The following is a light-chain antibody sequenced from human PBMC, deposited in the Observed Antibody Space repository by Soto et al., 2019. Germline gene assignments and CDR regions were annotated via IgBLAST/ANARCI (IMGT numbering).Light chain of an antibody. J-gene: IGLJ1*01. Sequence: QSVLTQPRSASGSPGQSVTISCTGTSSDVGGYNYVSWYQQHPGKAPKLMIYDVSKRPSGVPDRFSGSKSGNTASLTISGLQAEDEADYYCCSYAGSYTNYVFGTGTKVTVL. CDR3: CSYAGSYTNYV. V-gene: IGLV2-11*01. CDR1: SSDVGGYNY. CDR2: DVS.